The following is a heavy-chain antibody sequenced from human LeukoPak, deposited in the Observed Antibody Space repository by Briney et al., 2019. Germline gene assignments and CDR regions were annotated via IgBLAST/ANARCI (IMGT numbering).Heavy chain of an antibody. CDR2: IYYSGST. CDR3: AREMHLYYYDSSGYYPFDY. D-gene: IGHD3-22*01. J-gene: IGHJ4*02. V-gene: IGHV4-59*12. CDR1: GGSISSYY. Sequence: SETLSLTCTVSGGSISSYYWSWIRQPPGKGLEWIGSIYYSGSTYYNPSLKSRVAISVDTSKNQFSLKLSSVTAADTAVYYCAREMHLYYYDSSGYYPFDYWGQGTLVTVSS.